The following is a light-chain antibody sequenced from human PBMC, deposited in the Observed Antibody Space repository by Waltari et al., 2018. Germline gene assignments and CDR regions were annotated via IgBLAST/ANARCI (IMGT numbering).Light chain of an antibody. CDR3: QQYCCSPRT. V-gene: IGKV3-20*01. J-gene: IGKJ2*01. CDR2: GAS. CDR1: ETVTSNY. Sequence: IVLTPSPGTLSLSPGVSATLPCRPNETVTSNYLAWYQLKPGLAPRLLIYGASSRATGIPDRFSGSGSGTDFTLTITRLEPEDFAVYYCQQYCCSPRTFGQGSKLEI.